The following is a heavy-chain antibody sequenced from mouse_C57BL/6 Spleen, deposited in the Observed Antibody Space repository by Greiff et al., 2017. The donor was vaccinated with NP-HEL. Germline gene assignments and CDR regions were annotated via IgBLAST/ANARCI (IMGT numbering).Heavy chain of an antibody. D-gene: IGHD1-1*01. J-gene: IGHJ2*01. Sequence: QVQLQQSGPELVKPGASVKLSCKASGYTFTSYDINWVKQRPGQGLEWIGWIYTRDGSTKYNEKFKGKATLTVDTSSSTAYMELHSLTSEDSAVYFCARDDSYGSPLFDYWGQGTTLTVSS. CDR1: GYTFTSYD. CDR2: IYTRDGST. V-gene: IGHV1-85*01. CDR3: ARDDSYGSPLFDY.